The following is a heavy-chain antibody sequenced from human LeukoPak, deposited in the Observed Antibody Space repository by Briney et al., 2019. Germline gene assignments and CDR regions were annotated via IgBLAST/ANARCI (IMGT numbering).Heavy chain of an antibody. CDR3: GKDPNGDYVGAFDF. D-gene: IGHD4-17*01. V-gene: IGHV3-23*01. CDR1: GFTFSDYA. CDR2: IRGTGGTT. Sequence: GGSLRLSCAASGFTFSDYALIWVRQAPGKGLEWISAIRGTGGTTYYADSVKGRCTISRDNSRNTVYLQMNSLKAEDTALYFCGKDPNGDYVGAFDFWGPGTMVTVSS. J-gene: IGHJ3*01.